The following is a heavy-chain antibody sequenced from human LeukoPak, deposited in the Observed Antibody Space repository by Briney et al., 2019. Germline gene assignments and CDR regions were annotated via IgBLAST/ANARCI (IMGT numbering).Heavy chain of an antibody. CDR1: GFTVSNNY. CDR2: IYKIGNT. CDR3: ARPSTRGGGGDDAFDI. Sequence: GGSLRLSCAASGFTVSNNYMTWVRQAPGKGLEWVSVIYKIGNTFYADFVKGRFTISRDNFKNTLYLQMDSLRAEDTAVYYCARPSTRGGGGDDAFDIWGQGTMVTVSS. J-gene: IGHJ3*02. D-gene: IGHD2-21*01. V-gene: IGHV3-66*04.